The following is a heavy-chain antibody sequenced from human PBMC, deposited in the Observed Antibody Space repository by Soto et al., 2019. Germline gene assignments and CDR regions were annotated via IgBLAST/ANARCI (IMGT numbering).Heavy chain of an antibody. Sequence: SETLSLTCSVSGGSISTVGHYWTWIRQPPGKGLEWIGSIYHTGSTYYSKSLRSRLTMSLDTPQNQFSLELNSVSAADTAVYYCVSGDAWGVLLAYWGQGALVTVSS. D-gene: IGHD2-21*02. J-gene: IGHJ4*02. CDR2: IYHTGST. CDR1: GGSISTVGHY. V-gene: IGHV4-31*03. CDR3: VSGDAWGVLLAY.